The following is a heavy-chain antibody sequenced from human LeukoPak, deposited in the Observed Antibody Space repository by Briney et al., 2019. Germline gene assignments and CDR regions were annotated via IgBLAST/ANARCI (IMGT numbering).Heavy chain of an antibody. V-gene: IGHV3-7*01. Sequence: GGSLRLSCAATGFTFSSYWMSWVRQAPGKGLEWVAIIKQDGSEKYYVDSVKGRFTISRDNAKNSLYLQMNSLRAEDTAVYYCARDLTDPPYYYYYIDVWGKGTTVTISS. CDR1: GFTFSSYW. CDR3: ARDLTDPPYYYYYIDV. CDR2: IKQDGSEK. J-gene: IGHJ6*03.